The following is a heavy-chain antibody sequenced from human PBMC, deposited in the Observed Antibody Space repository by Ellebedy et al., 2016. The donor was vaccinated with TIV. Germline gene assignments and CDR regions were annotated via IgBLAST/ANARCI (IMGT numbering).Heavy chain of an antibody. V-gene: IGHV1-18*01. CDR1: GYSLPSNG. CDR2: IGAYNGNT. J-gene: IGHJ6*02. D-gene: IGHD3-10*01. Sequence: AASVKVSCKASGYSLPSNGISWVRQAPGQGLEWMGWIGAYNGNTNYAQKFQGRVTMTTDTSTSTVYMDLRSLRSEDTAVYYCARGLWFGELDVWGQGTTVTVSS. CDR3: ARGLWFGELDV.